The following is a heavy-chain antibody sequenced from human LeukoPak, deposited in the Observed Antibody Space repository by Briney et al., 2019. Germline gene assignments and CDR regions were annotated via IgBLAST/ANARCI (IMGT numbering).Heavy chain of an antibody. D-gene: IGHD3-10*01. J-gene: IGHJ3*01. CDR1: GFISSRNT. Sequence: GGSLRLSCAASGFISSRNTMHWVRQAPGKGLEWVAVVSYDGGHKYSADSLKGRFTLSRDNSGNTLYLQMNSLRPEDTAGYYCARGDDFYSGSGNYHFAFDVWGEGTTVIVSS. V-gene: IGHV3-30-3*01. CDR2: VSYDGGHK. CDR3: ARGDDFYSGSGNYHFAFDV.